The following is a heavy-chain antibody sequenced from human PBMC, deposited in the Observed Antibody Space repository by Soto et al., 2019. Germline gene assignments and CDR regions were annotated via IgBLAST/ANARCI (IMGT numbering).Heavy chain of an antibody. CDR1: GFTFSSYS. CDR2: ISSSSSYI. Sequence: EVQLVESGGGLVKPGGSLRLSCAASGFTFSSYSMNWVRQAPGKGLEWVASISSSSSYIYYADSVKGRFTISRDNAKNSLYLKMNSLRAEDTAVYYCARVRIAAAGNRLFDYWGQGTLVTVSS. J-gene: IGHJ4*02. CDR3: ARVRIAAAGNRLFDY. V-gene: IGHV3-21*01. D-gene: IGHD6-13*01.